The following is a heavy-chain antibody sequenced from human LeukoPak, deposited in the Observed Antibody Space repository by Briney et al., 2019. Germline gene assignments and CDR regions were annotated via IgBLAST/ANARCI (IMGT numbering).Heavy chain of an antibody. J-gene: IGHJ6*03. D-gene: IGHD2-15*01. Sequence: ASVKVSCKASGYTFTSYDINWVRQATGQGLEWMGWMNPNSGNTGYAQKFQGRVTMTRNTSISTAYMELSSLRSEATAVYYCATQPMQLGYCSGGSCYYYYYYYMDVWGKGTTVTASS. CDR1: GYTFTSYD. CDR3: ATQPMQLGYCSGGSCYYYYYYYMDV. CDR2: MNPNSGNT. V-gene: IGHV1-8*01.